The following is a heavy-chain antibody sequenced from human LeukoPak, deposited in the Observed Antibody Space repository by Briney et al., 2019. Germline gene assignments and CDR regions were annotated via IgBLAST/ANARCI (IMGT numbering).Heavy chain of an antibody. CDR2: IYPGDSDT. V-gene: IGHV5-51*01. D-gene: IGHD3-22*01. CDR3: AATYYYDSSGPPFEY. Sequence: GESLRISCKGSGYSFTSYWISWVRQMPGKGLEWMGIIYPGDSDTRYSPSFQGQVTISADKSISTAYLQWSSLKASDTAMYYCAATYYYDSSGPPFEYWGQGTLVTVSS. J-gene: IGHJ4*02. CDR1: GYSFTSYW.